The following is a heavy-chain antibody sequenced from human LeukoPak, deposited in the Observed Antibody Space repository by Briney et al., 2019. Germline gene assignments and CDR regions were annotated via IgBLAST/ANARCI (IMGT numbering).Heavy chain of an antibody. CDR3: AKEIMTTVTRTASFDY. D-gene: IGHD4-17*01. CDR1: GFTFSSYA. V-gene: IGHV3-23*01. J-gene: IGHJ4*02. Sequence: GGSLRLSCAASGFTFSSYAISWVRQAPGKGLEWVSAISGSGGSTYYADSVKGRFTISRDNSKNTLYLQMNSLRAEDTAVYYCAKEIMTTVTRTASFDYWGQGTLVTVSS. CDR2: ISGSGGST.